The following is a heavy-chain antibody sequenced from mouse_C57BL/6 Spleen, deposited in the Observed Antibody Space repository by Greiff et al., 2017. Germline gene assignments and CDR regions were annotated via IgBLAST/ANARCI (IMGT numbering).Heavy chain of an antibody. CDR2: IDPSDSYT. D-gene: IGHD2-4*01. J-gene: IGHJ3*01. Sequence: QVQLQQSGAELVMPGASVKLSCKASGYTFTSYRMHWVKQRPGQGLEWIGEIDPSDSYTNYNQKFKGKSTLTVDKSSSTAYMQLSSLTSEDSAVYYCARSRDYDEGAWFAYWGQGTLVTVSA. CDR3: ARSRDYDEGAWFAY. V-gene: IGHV1-69*01. CDR1: GYTFTSYR.